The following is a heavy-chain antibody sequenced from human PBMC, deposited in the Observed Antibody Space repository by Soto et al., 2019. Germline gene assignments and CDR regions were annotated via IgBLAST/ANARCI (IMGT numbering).Heavy chain of an antibody. J-gene: IGHJ4*02. Sequence: ASVKVSCKASGYSFTIYGITWVRQAPGQGLEWMGWISTYDGNTNYAQNFQGRVSMARDTSTSTAYMELRSLRSDDTAVYYCARDRGRSCIGGTCPFDYWGQGTLVTVSS. D-gene: IGHD2-15*01. CDR1: GYSFTIYG. V-gene: IGHV1-18*01. CDR2: ISTYDGNT. CDR3: ARDRGRSCIGGTCPFDY.